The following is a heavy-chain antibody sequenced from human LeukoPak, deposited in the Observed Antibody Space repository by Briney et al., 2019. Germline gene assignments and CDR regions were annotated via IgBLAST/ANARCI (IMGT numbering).Heavy chain of an antibody. D-gene: IGHD2-15*01. CDR2: ISGSGGST. J-gene: IGHJ4*02. V-gene: IGHV3-23*01. CDR1: GFTFSSYG. CDR3: AKDSLGYCSGVSCYPIDN. Sequence: GGTLRLSCAASGFTFSSYGMSWVRQAPGKGLEWVSAISGSGGSTYYADSVKGRFTISRDNSKNTLYLQMNSLRAEDTAVYYCAKDSLGYCSGVSCYPIDNWGQGTLVTVSS.